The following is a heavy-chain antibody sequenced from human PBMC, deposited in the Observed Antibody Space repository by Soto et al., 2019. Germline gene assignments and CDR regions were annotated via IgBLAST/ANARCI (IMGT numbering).Heavy chain of an antibody. CDR3: ERDVGGLGY. CDR2: ISSSSSTI. V-gene: IGHV3-48*02. D-gene: IGHD3-16*01. J-gene: IGHJ4*02. Sequence: EVQLVESGGGLVQPGGSLRLSCAAYGFTFSSYSMNWVRQAPGKGLEWVSYISSSSSTIYYADSVKGRFTISRDNAKDSLYLQMNSLREEDSGVYYWERDVGGLGYWGQGNLLTVYS. CDR1: GFTFSSYS.